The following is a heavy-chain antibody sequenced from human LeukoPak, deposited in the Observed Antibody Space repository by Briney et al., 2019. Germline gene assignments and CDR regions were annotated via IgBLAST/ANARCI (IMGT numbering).Heavy chain of an antibody. J-gene: IGHJ1*01. D-gene: IGHD3-10*01. CDR3: TLRFGELFLH. CDR2: ISRSGGST. CDR1: GFTFSSYA. Sequence: GGSLRLSCAASGFTFSSYAMSWVRQAAGKGLEWVSAISRSGGSTYYADSVKGRFTISRDNSKNTLYLQMNSLRAEDTAVYYCTLRFGELFLHWGQGTLVTVSS. V-gene: IGHV3-23*01.